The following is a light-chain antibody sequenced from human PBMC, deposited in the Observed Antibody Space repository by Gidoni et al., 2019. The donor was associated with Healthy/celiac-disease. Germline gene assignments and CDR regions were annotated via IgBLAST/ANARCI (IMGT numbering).Light chain of an antibody. CDR3: QSYDSSNHVV. Sequence: NFMLTQPYSVSESPGKKVTISCTGSSGSIASNYVQWDQQRPGSAPTTVLSEDNQSPSGVPDRFSGSIDSSSNSASLTISGLKTEDEADYYCQSYDSSNHVVFGGGTKLTVL. J-gene: IGLJ2*01. V-gene: IGLV6-57*02. CDR1: SGSIASNY. CDR2: EDN.